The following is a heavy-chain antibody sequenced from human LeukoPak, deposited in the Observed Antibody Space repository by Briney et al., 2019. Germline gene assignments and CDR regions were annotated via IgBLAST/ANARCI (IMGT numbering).Heavy chain of an antibody. CDR1: GGSLSSGGYS. D-gene: IGHD4-23*01. Sequence: PSETLSLTCTVSGGSLSSGGYSWSWIRQHPGKGLEWIGYIYSSGSTYYNPSLKSRITISVDTSKNQFSLKLSSVTAADTAVYYCAREGPYGGGSESYSWGQGTLLTVSS. J-gene: IGHJ4*02. CDR2: IYSSGST. CDR3: AREGPYGGGSESYS. V-gene: IGHV4-31*03.